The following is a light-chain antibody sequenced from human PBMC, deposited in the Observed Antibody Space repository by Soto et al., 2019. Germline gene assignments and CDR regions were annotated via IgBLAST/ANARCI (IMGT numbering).Light chain of an antibody. CDR2: GAS. CDR1: QRISTN. J-gene: IGKJ5*01. CDR3: QKRNYWQVT. Sequence: TLLTHSPFARSPSPCEGATLSCMASQRISTNLAWYQHKRGQAPRLLLYGASTRATGIPARFSGSGSGTDFTLTISSLEPEDFAIYYCQKRNYWQVTCGKGGRREIK. V-gene: IGKV3-11*01.